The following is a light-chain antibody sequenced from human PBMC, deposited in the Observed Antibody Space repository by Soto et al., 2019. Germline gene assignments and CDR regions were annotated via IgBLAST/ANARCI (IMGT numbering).Light chain of an antibody. CDR2: DVS. V-gene: IGLV2-14*01. CDR1: SSDVGGYNY. Sequence: QSVLTQPASVSGSPGQSITISCTGTSSDVGGYNYVSWYQEHPGKAPKLMIYDVSNRPSGVSNRFSGSKSGNTASLTISGLQAEDEADYYCSSYTSDSTYVFGTGTKVIVL. J-gene: IGLJ1*01. CDR3: SSYTSDSTYV.